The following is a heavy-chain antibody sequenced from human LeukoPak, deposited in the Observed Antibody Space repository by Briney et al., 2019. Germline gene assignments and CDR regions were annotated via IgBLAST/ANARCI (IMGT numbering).Heavy chain of an antibody. Sequence: PGGSLRLSCAASGFTFSSYAMSWVRQAPGKGLEWVSAISGSGGSTYYADSVKGRFTISRDNSKNTLYLQMNSLRAKDTAVYYCAKHDMIVVAQHDYWGQGTLVTVSS. J-gene: IGHJ4*02. D-gene: IGHD3-22*01. CDR2: ISGSGGST. CDR1: GFTFSSYA. V-gene: IGHV3-23*01. CDR3: AKHDMIVVAQHDY.